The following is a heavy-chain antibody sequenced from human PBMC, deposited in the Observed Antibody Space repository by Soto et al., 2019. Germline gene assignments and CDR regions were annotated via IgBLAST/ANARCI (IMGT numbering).Heavy chain of an antibody. CDR1: GGSISSYY. J-gene: IGHJ4*02. V-gene: IGHV4-59*01. Sequence: QVQLQESGPGLVKPSETLSLTCTVSGGSISSYYWSWLRQPPGKGLEWIGYIYYSGSTNYNPSLKSRVTISVDTSKNQFSLKLSSVTAADTAVYYCARDGGGINSGSLWGQGTLVTVSS. D-gene: IGHD1-26*01. CDR2: IYYSGST. CDR3: ARDGGGINSGSL.